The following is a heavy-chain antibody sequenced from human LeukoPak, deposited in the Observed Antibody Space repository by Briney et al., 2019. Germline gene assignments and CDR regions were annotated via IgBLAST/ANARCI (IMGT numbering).Heavy chain of an antibody. CDR1: GGSISSYY. CDR2: IYYSGST. Sequence: SETLSLTCTVSGGSISSYYWSWIRQPPGKGLEGIGYIYYSGSTNYNPSLKSRVTISVDTSKNQFSLKLSSVTAADTAVYYCARVTPYDSSGYYSPSFDYWGQGTLVTVSS. D-gene: IGHD3-22*01. V-gene: IGHV4-59*01. CDR3: ARVTPYDSSGYYSPSFDY. J-gene: IGHJ4*02.